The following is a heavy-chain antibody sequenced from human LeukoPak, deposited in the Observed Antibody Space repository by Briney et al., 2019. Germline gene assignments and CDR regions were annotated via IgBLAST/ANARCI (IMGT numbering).Heavy chain of an antibody. Sequence: GGSLRLSCVVPGFSLSGFWMSWVRQAPGKGLECVATIKYDGSEKYYVDSVKGRFTISRDNTKNSLFLQMNSLRAEDTATYYCARTNLFDYWGQGTLVTVSS. J-gene: IGHJ4*02. V-gene: IGHV3-7*03. CDR2: IKYDGSEK. CDR3: ARTNLFDY. CDR1: GFSLSGFW.